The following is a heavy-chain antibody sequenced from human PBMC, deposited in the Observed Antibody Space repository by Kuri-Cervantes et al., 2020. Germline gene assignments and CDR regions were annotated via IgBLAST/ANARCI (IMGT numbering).Heavy chain of an antibody. V-gene: IGHV3-11*01. Sequence: GESLKISCAASGFTFSDYYMSWIRQAPGKGLEWVSYISSSGSTIYYADSVKGRFTISRDNAKNSLYLQMNSLRAEDTAVYHCARERSWGAHDYWGQGTLVTVSS. CDR1: GFTFSDYY. D-gene: IGHD7-27*01. CDR2: ISSSGSTI. J-gene: IGHJ4*02. CDR3: ARERSWGAHDY.